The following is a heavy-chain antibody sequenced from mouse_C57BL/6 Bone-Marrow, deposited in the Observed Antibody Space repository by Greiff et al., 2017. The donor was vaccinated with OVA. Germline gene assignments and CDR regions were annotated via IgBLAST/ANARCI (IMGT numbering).Heavy chain of an antibody. D-gene: IGHD6-1*01. Sequence: VQLQQSGAELVRPGASVKLSCTASGFNIKDDYMHWVKQRPEQGLEWIGWIDPENGDTEYASKFQGKATITADTSSNTAYLQLSSLTSEDSAVYYCARGCYFDYWGQGTTLTVSS. CDR3: ARGCYFDY. V-gene: IGHV14-4*01. CDR2: IDPENGDT. J-gene: IGHJ2*01. CDR1: GFNIKDDY.